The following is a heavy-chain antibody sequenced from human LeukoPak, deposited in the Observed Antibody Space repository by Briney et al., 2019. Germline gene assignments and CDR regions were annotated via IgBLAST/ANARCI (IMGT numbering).Heavy chain of an antibody. CDR1: GFTFSSHE. D-gene: IGHD2-2*01. CDR2: ISSSGSTI. V-gene: IGHV3-48*03. Sequence: PGGSLRLSYAASGFTFSSHEMNWVRQAPGKGLEWVSYISSSGSTIYYADSLKGRFTISRDNAKNSLYLQMNSLRAEDTAVYYCARGWRCSSTSCYDYYYGIDVWGQGTTVTVSS. CDR3: ARGWRCSSTSCYDYYYGIDV. J-gene: IGHJ6*02.